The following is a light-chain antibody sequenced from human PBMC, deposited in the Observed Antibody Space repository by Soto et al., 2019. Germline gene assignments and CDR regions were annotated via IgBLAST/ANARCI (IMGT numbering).Light chain of an antibody. CDR3: CSYAGGNTYV. CDR1: SSDVGNYNL. V-gene: IGLV2-23*01. J-gene: IGLJ1*01. Sequence: QSVLTQPASVSGSPGQSITIFCTGTSSDVGNYNLVSWYQHHPGEAPQLIVFEDNKRPSGVSNRFSGSKSGNTASLTISGLQAEVEADYYCCSYAGGNTYVFGTGTKLTVL. CDR2: EDN.